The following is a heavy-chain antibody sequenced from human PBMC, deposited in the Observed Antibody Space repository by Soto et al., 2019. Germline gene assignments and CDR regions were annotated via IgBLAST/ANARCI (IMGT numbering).Heavy chain of an antibody. J-gene: IGHJ6*03. CDR3: AMGPASRFSRGMDV. CDR2: ISSSGSTI. Sequence: QVQLVASGGGLVKPGGSLRLSCAASGFTFSDYYMSWIRQAPGKGLERVSYISSSGSTIYHAESVKGRFTIARDNAKNFLYLQMNSLRAEDTAVYYCAMGPASRFSRGMDVWGNGTTVTVSS. CDR1: GFTFSDYY. D-gene: IGHD3-16*01. V-gene: IGHV3-11*01.